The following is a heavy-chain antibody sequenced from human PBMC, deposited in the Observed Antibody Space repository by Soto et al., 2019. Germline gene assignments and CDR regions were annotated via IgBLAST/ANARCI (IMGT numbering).Heavy chain of an antibody. D-gene: IGHD6-6*01. J-gene: IGHJ4*02. Sequence: SGPTLVNPTQTLTLTCTFSAFSLSTSGVGVGWIRQPPGKALEWLALIYWDDDKRYSPSLKSRLTITKDTSKNQVVLTMTNMDPVDTATYYCARQQYSSSSPPAPTFDYWGQGTLVTVS. CDR3: ARQQYSSSSPPAPTFDY. V-gene: IGHV2-5*02. CDR1: AFSLSTSGVG. CDR2: IYWDDDK.